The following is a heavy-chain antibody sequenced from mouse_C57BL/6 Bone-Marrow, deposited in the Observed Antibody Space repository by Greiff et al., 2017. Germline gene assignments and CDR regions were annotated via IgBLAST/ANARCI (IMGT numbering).Heavy chain of an antibody. V-gene: IGHV1-61*01. CDR1: GYTFTSYW. CDR2: IYPSDSET. CDR3: ARSGEDYVDY. Sequence: QVQLQQPGAELVRPGSSVKLSCKASGYTFTSYWMDWVKQRPGQGLEWIGNIYPSDSETHYNQKFKDKATLTVDKSSSTAYMQLSSLTSEDSAVYYCARSGEDYVDYWGQGTTLTVSS. J-gene: IGHJ2*01.